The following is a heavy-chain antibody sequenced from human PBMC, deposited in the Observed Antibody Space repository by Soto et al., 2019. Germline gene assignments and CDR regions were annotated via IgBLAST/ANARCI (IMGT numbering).Heavy chain of an antibody. CDR3: AKDRQRTFSSCDF. J-gene: IGHJ4*02. V-gene: IGHV3-9*01. Sequence: EVQLVESGGGLVQPGRSLRLSCAASGFTFDDYAMHWVRQAPGKGLEWVSGISWNSDYIDYADSVKGRFTISRDNAKNSLYLQMNSLRVEDTALYYCAKDRQRTFSSCDFWGQGTLVTVSS. CDR1: GFTFDDYA. CDR2: ISWNSDYI.